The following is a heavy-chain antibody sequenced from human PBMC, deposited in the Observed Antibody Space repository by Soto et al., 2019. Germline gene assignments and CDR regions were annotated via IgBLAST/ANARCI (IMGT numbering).Heavy chain of an antibody. CDR2: IYYSGST. D-gene: IGHD3-3*01. CDR3: ARRRGVVQDGMDV. CDR1: GGSIRSSSSY. V-gene: IGHV4-39*01. J-gene: IGHJ6*02. Sequence: QLQLQESGPGLVKPSETLSLTCTVSGGSIRSSSSYWDWIRQPPGKGLEWIGSIYYSGSTYYNPSLKSRVIISMDKSKNQFSLNVSSVIAADTAVYYCARRRGVVQDGMDVWGQGTTVIVSS.